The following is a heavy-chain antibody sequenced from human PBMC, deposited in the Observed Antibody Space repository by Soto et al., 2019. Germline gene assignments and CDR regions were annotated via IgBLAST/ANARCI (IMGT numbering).Heavy chain of an antibody. D-gene: IGHD5-12*01. Sequence: GGSLRLSCAASGFTFSSYAMSWVRQAPGKGLEWVSAISGSGGSTYYADSVKGRFTISRDNSKNTLYLQMNSLRAEDTAVYYCATRGVYSGYDLGYYYYYMDVWGKGTTVTVSS. CDR3: ATRGVYSGYDLGYYYYYMDV. V-gene: IGHV3-23*01. CDR2: ISGSGGST. CDR1: GFTFSSYA. J-gene: IGHJ6*03.